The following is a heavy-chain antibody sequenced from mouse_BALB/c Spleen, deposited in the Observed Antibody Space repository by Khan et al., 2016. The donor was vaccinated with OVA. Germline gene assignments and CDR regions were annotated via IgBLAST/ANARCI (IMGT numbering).Heavy chain of an antibody. D-gene: IGHD1-1*01. CDR3: TGEDYFVTYAMDY. CDR2: IYPGNVNT. Sequence: QVQLQQSGPELVKPGASVRISCKASGSTFTSYYIHWVKQRPGQGLEWIGWIYPGNVNTNYNENFKGKATLTADKSSSTAYMLLSNLTSEDSADSFFTGEDYFVTYAMDYWGQGTSVIVSS. J-gene: IGHJ4*01. V-gene: IGHV1S56*01. CDR1: GSTFTSYY.